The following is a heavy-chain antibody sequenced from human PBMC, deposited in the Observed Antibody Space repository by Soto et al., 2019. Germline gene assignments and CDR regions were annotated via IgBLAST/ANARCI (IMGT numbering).Heavy chain of an antibody. Sequence: QVQLQESGPGLVKPSETLSLTCTVSGGSISSHYWSWIRHSPGKGLEWIGYIYYTGSTNYNPSLKGRVPISLDTSKDQFALKLSSVTAADTAVYYCARVTVTTGYYFFDYWGQGTLATVSS. D-gene: IGHD4-17*01. CDR2: IYYTGST. J-gene: IGHJ4*02. V-gene: IGHV4-59*11. CDR3: ARVTVTTGYYFFDY. CDR1: GGSISSHY.